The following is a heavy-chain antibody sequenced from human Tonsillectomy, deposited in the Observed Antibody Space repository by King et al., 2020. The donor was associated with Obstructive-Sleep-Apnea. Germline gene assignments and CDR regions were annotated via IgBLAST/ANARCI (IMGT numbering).Heavy chain of an antibody. V-gene: IGHV4-59*08. CDR3: ARQRNGRTGWDY. Sequence: VQLQESGPGLVKPSETLSLTCTVSGGSTSGYYWSWIRQPPGKGLEWIGYIYHSGSTDSKPSLKSRVTISLDTSKNQFALNLNSVTAADTAVYYCARQRNGRTGWDYWGQGSLVTVSS. D-gene: IGHD2-15*01. CDR1: GGSTSGYY. CDR2: IYHSGST. J-gene: IGHJ4*02.